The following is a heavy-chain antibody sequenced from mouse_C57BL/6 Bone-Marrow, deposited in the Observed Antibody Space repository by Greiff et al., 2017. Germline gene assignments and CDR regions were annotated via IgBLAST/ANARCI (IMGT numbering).Heavy chain of an antibody. Sequence: VQLQQSGAELARPGASVKLSCKASGYTFTSYGISWVKQRTGQGLEWIGEIYPRSGNTYYNEKFKGKATLTADKSSSTAYMELRSLTSEDSAVYFCARRDYGSRNFDYWGQGTTLTVSS. CDR3: ARRDYGSRNFDY. D-gene: IGHD1-1*01. V-gene: IGHV1-81*01. CDR2: IYPRSGNT. J-gene: IGHJ2*01. CDR1: GYTFTSYG.